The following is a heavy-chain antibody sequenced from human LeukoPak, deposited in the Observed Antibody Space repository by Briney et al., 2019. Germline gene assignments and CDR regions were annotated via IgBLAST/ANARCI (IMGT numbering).Heavy chain of an antibody. CDR3: ARVYSSSSGKNAFDI. J-gene: IGHJ3*02. Sequence: GGSLRLSCAASGFTFSSYAMHWVRQAPGKGLEWVAYIKQDGNEKYYVDSVKGRFTISRDNAKNSLYLQMNSLRAEDTAVYYCARVYSSSSGKNAFDIWGQGTMVTVSS. CDR2: IKQDGNEK. D-gene: IGHD6-6*01. V-gene: IGHV3-7*03. CDR1: GFTFSSYA.